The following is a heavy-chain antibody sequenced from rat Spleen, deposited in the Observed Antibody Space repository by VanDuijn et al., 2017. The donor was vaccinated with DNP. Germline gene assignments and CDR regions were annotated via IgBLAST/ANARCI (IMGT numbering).Heavy chain of an antibody. D-gene: IGHD1-12*03. CDR2: IIYDGSTT. J-gene: IGHJ3*01. CDR3: ATSGYGYDGYPFAY. V-gene: IGHV5S10*01. CDR1: GFTFSDYA. Sequence: EVQLVESGGGLVQPGNSLKLSCADSGFTFSDYAMAWVRQSPKKALDWVATIIYDGSTTYYRYSVKGRFTISRDKAKNTLFLPMDSLRSEDTATYYCATSGYGYDGYPFAYWGQGTLVTVSS.